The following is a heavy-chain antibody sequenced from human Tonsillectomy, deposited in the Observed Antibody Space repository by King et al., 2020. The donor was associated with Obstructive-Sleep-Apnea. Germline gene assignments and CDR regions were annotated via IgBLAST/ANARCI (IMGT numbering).Heavy chain of an antibody. CDR1: GFTVSSNY. Sequence: QLVQSGGGLVQPGGSLRLSCAASGFTVSSNYMIWVRQAPGKGLEWVSVIYSGGSTYYADAVKGRFTISRHNSKNTLYLQMNSLRAEDTAVYYCARGPGGYSYGPLIYFDYWGQGTLVTVSS. J-gene: IGHJ4*02. CDR2: IYSGGST. D-gene: IGHD5-18*01. CDR3: ARGPGGYSYGPLIYFDY. V-gene: IGHV3-53*04.